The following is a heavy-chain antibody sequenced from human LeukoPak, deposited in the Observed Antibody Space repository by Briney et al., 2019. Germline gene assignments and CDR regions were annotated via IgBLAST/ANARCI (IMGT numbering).Heavy chain of an antibody. D-gene: IGHD6-13*01. CDR3: ARLKQQLSHFDY. J-gene: IGHJ4*02. Sequence: KSSETLSLTCTVSGGSISSYYWSWIRQPPGKGLEWIGYIYTSGCTNYNPSLKSRVTISVDTSKNQFSLKLSSVTAADTAVYYCARLKQQLSHFDYWGQGTLVTVSS. CDR2: IYTSGCT. V-gene: IGHV4-4*09. CDR1: GGSISSYY.